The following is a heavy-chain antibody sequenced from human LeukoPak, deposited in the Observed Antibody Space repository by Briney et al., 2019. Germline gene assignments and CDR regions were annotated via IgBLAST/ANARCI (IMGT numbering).Heavy chain of an antibody. V-gene: IGHV4-59*12. CDR2: IYYSGST. J-gene: IGHJ4*02. Sequence: ETLSLTCTVSGGSISSYYWSWIRQPPGKGLEWIGYIYYSGSTNYNPSLKSRVTISVDTSKNQFSLKLSSVTAADTAVYYCARDRWFGTSDYWGQGTLVTVSS. CDR1: GGSISSYY. D-gene: IGHD3-10*01. CDR3: ARDRWFGTSDY.